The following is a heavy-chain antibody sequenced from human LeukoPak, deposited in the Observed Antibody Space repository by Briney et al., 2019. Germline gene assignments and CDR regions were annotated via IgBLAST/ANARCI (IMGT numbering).Heavy chain of an antibody. Sequence: SQTLSLTCAISGDSVSSKSAAWNWIRQSPSRGLEWLGRTYYRSKWYNEYAVSVKSRVIINPDTSKNQFSLQLNSMTPEDTAVYYCARTAMRVVDSWGQGTLVTVPS. CDR1: GDSVSSKSAA. CDR2: TYYRSKWYN. D-gene: IGHD5-18*01. J-gene: IGHJ4*02. CDR3: ARTAMRVVDS. V-gene: IGHV6-1*01.